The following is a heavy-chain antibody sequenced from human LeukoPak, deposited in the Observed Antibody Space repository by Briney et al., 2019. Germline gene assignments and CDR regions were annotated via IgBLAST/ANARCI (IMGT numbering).Heavy chain of an antibody. CDR2: ICYSGST. CDR3: ARVYSYSSYYYYYYMDV. J-gene: IGHJ6*03. Sequence: SETLSLTCTVSGGSITTSSYSWGWIRQPPGKGLEWIGYICYSGSTNYNPSLKSRVTISVDTSKNQFSLKLSSVTAADTAVYYCARVYSYSSYYYYYYMDVWGKGTTVTISS. D-gene: IGHD1-26*01. V-gene: IGHV4-61*05. CDR1: GGSITTSSYS.